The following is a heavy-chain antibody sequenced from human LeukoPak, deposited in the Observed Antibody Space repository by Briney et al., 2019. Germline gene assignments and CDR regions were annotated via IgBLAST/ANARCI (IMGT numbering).Heavy chain of an antibody. CDR1: GFTFSSYG. V-gene: IGHV3-30*02. Sequence: GGSLRLSCAASGFTFSSYGMHWVRQAPGKGLEWVAFIRYDGSNKYYADSVKGRFTISRDNSKNTLYLQMNSLRAEDTAVYYCAKQWLVNGRRGYFDYWGQGTLVTVSS. D-gene: IGHD6-19*01. CDR2: IRYDGSNK. J-gene: IGHJ4*02. CDR3: AKQWLVNGRRGYFDY.